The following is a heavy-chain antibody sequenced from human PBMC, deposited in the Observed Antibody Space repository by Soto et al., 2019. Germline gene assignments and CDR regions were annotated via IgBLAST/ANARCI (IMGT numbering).Heavy chain of an antibody. V-gene: IGHV1-69*06. CDR1: GGTFSSYA. J-gene: IGHJ6*02. D-gene: IGHD6-6*01. CDR2: VIPIFGTA. Sequence: GASVKVSCKASGGTFSSYAISWVRQAPGQGLEWRGGVIPIFGTANYAQKLQGRVTITADKSKRKDYIELSSLRSEETAVYYCARHLSSDYSSSYYYGMDVWGQGTTLTVS. CDR3: ARHLSSDYSSSYYYGMDV.